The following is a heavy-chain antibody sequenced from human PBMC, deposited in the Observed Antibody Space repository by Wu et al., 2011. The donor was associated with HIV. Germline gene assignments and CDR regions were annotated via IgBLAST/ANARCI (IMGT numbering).Heavy chain of an antibody. D-gene: IGHD3-3*01. CDR3: ARQDXVFGSGYDS. CDR2: IYPADSDT. CDR1: GYNFATYW. J-gene: IGHJ5*01. V-gene: IGHV5-51*01. Sequence: SCKASGYNFATYWIAWVRQMPGKGLEWMGIIYPADSDTRDSPSFQGQVTLSVDKSINTAFLHWNNLKASDTGMYYCARQDXVFGSGYDSWGQGTLVTVSS.